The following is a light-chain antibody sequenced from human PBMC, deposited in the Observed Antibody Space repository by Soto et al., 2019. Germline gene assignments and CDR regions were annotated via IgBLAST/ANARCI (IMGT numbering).Light chain of an antibody. CDR2: GAS. CDR3: QQRSNWPPLT. Sequence: GDRVTITCRASLNIGDSLSWFQQKAGKPPTQLIYGASALQSGVPVRFSGSASGTDFTLTISSLEPEDFAVYYCQQRSNWPPLTFGGGTKVDI. J-gene: IGKJ4*01. CDR1: LNIGDS. V-gene: IGKV1-9*01.